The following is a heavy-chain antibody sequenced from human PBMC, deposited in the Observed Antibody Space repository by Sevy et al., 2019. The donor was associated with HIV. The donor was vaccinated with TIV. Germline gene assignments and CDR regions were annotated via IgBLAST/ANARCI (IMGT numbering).Heavy chain of an antibody. J-gene: IGHJ3*02. CDR3: AGEYSSSAVDADDAFDI. Sequence: QSQTLSLTCAVSGGSISSGGYSWSWIRQPPGKGLEWIGYIYHSGSTFYNPSLKSRVTISVDRSKNQFSLKLSSVTAADTAVYYCAGEYSSSAVDADDAFDIWGQGTMVTVSS. D-gene: IGHD6-6*01. CDR1: GGSISSGGYS. V-gene: IGHV4-30-2*01. CDR2: IYHSGST.